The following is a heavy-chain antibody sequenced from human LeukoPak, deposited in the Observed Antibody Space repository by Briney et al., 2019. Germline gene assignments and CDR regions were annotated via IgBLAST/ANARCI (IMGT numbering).Heavy chain of an antibody. J-gene: IGHJ5*02. D-gene: IGHD6-13*01. CDR1: GYTFTIYG. V-gene: IGHV1-18*01. CDR3: AKVPPSITAAGNWLGP. CDR2: ISAYNGNT. Sequence: GASVKVSCKASGYTFTIYGISWVRQAPGQGLEWMGWISAYNGNTNYAQKLQGRVTMTTDTSTTTAYMELRSLRSDDTAIYYCAKVPPSITAAGNWLGPWGQGALVTVSS.